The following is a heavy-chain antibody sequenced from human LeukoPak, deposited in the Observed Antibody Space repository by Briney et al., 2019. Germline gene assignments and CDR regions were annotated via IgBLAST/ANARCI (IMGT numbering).Heavy chain of an antibody. J-gene: IGHJ4*02. D-gene: IGHD3-9*01. Sequence: ASVKVSCKASGYAFTGYYMHRVRQAPGQGLEWMGWINPNSGGTNYAQKFQGRVTMTRDTSISTAYMELSRLRSDDTAVYYCARVQLRYFDWLFDLDYWGQGTLVTVSS. CDR1: GYAFTGYY. CDR3: ARVQLRYFDWLFDLDY. CDR2: INPNSGGT. V-gene: IGHV1-2*02.